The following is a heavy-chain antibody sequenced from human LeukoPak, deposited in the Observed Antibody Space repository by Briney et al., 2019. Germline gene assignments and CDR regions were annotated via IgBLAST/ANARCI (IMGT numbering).Heavy chain of an antibody. CDR2: ISSSSSYI. V-gene: IGHV3-21*01. J-gene: IGHJ4*02. D-gene: IGHD6-13*01. CDR3: ARSVGEVGYSRN. CDR1: GFTFSSYW. Sequence: PGGSLRLSCAASGFTFSSYWLSWVRQAPGKGLEWVSSISSSSSYIYYADSVKGRFTISRDNAKNSLYLQMNSLRAEDTAVYYCARSVGEVGYSRNWGQGTLVTVSS.